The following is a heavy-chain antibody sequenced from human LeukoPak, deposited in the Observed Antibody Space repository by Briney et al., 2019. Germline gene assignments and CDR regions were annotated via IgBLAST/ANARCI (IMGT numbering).Heavy chain of an antibody. CDR3: ARDQLREDCSGGSCYPNYYYYGMDV. CDR2: IYYSGST. D-gene: IGHD2-15*01. CDR1: GGSISSGGYY. Sequence: SQTLSLTCTVSGGSISSGGYYWSWIRQHPGKGLEWIGYIYYSGSTYYNPSLTSRVTISVDTSKNQFSLKLSSATAADTAVYYCARDQLREDCSGGSCYPNYYYYGMDVWGQGTTVTVSS. J-gene: IGHJ6*02. V-gene: IGHV4-31*03.